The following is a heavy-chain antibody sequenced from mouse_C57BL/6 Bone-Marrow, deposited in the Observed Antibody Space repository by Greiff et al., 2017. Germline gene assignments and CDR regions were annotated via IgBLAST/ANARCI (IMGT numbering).Heavy chain of an antibody. V-gene: IGHV1-81*01. J-gene: IGHJ2*01. D-gene: IGHD2-4*01. CDR3: AREMITQYYFDY. CDR1: GYTFTSYG. Sequence: VKLMESGAELARPGASVKLSCKASGYTFTSYGISWVKQRTGQGLEWIGEIYPRSGNTYYNEKFKGKATLTADKSSSTAYMELRSLTSEDSAVYFCAREMITQYYFDYWGQGTTITVSS. CDR2: IYPRSGNT.